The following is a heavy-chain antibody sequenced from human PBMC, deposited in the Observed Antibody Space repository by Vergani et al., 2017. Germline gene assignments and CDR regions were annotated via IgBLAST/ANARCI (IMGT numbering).Heavy chain of an antibody. D-gene: IGHD3-10*01. J-gene: IGHJ2*01. CDR3: TRPFXYYGSGSLDWYFDL. CDR1: GYSISSGYY. CDR2: IYHSGST. Sequence: QVQLQESGPGLVKPSETLSLTCAVSGYSISSGYYWGWIRQPPGKGLEWIGSIYHSGSTYYNPSLKSRVTISVDTSKNQFSLKLSSVTAADTAVYYCTRPFXYYGSGSLDWYFDLWGRGTLVTVSS. V-gene: IGHV4-38-2*01.